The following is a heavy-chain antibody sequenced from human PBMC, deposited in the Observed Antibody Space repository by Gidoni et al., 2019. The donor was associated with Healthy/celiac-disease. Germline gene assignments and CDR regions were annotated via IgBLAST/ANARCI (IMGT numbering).Heavy chain of an antibody. J-gene: IGHJ4*02. CDR1: GFTVSSNY. CDR3: ARTNPYDSSGSLDY. D-gene: IGHD3-22*01. Sequence: EVQLVESGGGLIQPGGSLRLSCAASGFTVSSNYMSCVRQAPGKGLEWVSVIYSGGSKYYADSVKGRFTISRDNSKNTLYLQMNSLRAEDTAVYYCARTNPYDSSGSLDYWGQGTLVTVSS. V-gene: IGHV3-53*01. CDR2: IYSGGSK.